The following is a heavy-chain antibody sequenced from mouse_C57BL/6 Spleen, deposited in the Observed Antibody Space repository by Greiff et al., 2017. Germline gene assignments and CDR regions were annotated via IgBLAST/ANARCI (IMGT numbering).Heavy chain of an antibody. D-gene: IGHD1-1*01. J-gene: IGHJ4*01. CDR2: IHPNSGST. CDR3: ARPGYYGSSYVGNAMDY. CDR1: GYTFTSYW. Sequence: QVQLQQPGAELVKPGASVKLSCKASGYTFTSYWMHWVKQRPGQGLEWIGMIHPNSGSTNYNEKFKSKATLTVDKSSSTAYMQLSSLTSEDSAVYYCARPGYYGSSYVGNAMDYWGQGTSVTVSS. V-gene: IGHV1-64*01.